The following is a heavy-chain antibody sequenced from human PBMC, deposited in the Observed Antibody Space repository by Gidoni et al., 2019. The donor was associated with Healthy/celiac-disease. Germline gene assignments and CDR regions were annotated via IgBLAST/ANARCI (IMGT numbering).Heavy chain of an antibody. J-gene: IGHJ4*02. CDR3: AKDSSYGRRQPFDY. D-gene: IGHD5-18*01. CDR1: VFTFSSYA. Sequence: EVPLLESGGGLVHPGGSLILSCAASVFTFSSYAMSWVRQAPGKGLEWVSAISGSGGSTYYADSVKGRFTISRDNSKNTLYLQMNSLRAEDTAVYYCAKDSSYGRRQPFDYWGQGTLVTVSS. CDR2: ISGSGGST. V-gene: IGHV3-23*01.